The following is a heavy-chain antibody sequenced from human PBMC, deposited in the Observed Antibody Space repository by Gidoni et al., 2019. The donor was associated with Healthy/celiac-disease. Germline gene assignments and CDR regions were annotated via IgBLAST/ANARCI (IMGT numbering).Heavy chain of an antibody. CDR1: GFTFSSYG. V-gene: IGHV3-33*01. CDR2: RWYDGSTK. J-gene: IGHJ3*02. CDR3: ASNGVGATPNAFDI. D-gene: IGHD1-26*01. Sequence: QVQRVESGGGVVQPGRSLRLAFAASGFTFSSYGMHWVRQDPGQGLAWVAVRWYDGSTKYYADSVKGRFNISRDKSKNTLYLQMNSLRAEDTAVYYCASNGVGATPNAFDIWGQGTMVTVSS.